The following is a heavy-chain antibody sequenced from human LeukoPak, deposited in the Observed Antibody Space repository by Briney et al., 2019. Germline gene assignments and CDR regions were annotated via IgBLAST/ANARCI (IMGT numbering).Heavy chain of an antibody. CDR3: ARDISLGVVVPEAFDI. CDR2: INPSGGST. V-gene: IGHV1-46*01. J-gene: IGHJ3*02. Sequence: ASVKVSCKASGYTFTSYYMHWVRQAPGQGLEWMGIINPSGGSTSYAQKFQGRVTMTRDTSTSTVYMELSSLRSEDTAVYYCARDISLGVVVPEAFDIWGQGTMVTVSS. D-gene: IGHD2-21*01. CDR1: GYTFTSYY.